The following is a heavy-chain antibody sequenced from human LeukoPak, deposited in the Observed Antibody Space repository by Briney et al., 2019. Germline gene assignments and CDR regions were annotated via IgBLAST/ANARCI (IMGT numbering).Heavy chain of an antibody. Sequence: SETLPLTCTVSGGSISSYYWSWIRQPPGKGLEWIGYIYYSGSTNYNPSLKSRITISVDTSKNQFSLKLSSVTAADTAVYYCAGHRRYGSSGCWGQGTLVTVSS. CDR2: IYYSGST. CDR1: GGSISSYY. D-gene: IGHD3-22*01. CDR3: AGHRRYGSSGC. V-gene: IGHV4-59*01. J-gene: IGHJ4*02.